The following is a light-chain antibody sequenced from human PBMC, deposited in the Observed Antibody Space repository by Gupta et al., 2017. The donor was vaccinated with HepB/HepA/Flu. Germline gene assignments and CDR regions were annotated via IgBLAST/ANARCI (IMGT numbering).Light chain of an antibody. CDR2: GAS. CDR3: HQYENAPRT. V-gene: IGKV3-20*01. CDR1: QSVSSTY. J-gene: IGKJ1*01. Sequence: DIVLTQSPGPLSLSPGERATVSCRASQSVSSTYLAWYQQKPGQVPRLLIYGASSRATGIPDRLSGGGSGTEFKPKNSRLEPEDLEVYYCHQYENAPRTFGQGTKVEIK.